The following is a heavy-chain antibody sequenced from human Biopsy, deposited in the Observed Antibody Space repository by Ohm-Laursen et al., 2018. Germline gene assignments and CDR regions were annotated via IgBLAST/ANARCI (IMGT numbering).Heavy chain of an antibody. CDR1: GYSISTAYY. D-gene: IGHD1-26*01. V-gene: IGHV4-38-2*02. Sequence: SDTLSLTCSVSGYSISTAYYWAWIRQPPGKGLEWIASIYHIGSTNYNPSLKSRVSISVDTSKNQFSLRLNSVTAADTAVYYCALGGGSYVNFDYWGQGTLVTVSS. J-gene: IGHJ4*02. CDR3: ALGGGSYVNFDY. CDR2: IYHIGST.